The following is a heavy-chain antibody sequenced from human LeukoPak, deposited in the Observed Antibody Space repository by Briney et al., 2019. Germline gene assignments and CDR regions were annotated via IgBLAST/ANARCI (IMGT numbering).Heavy chain of an antibody. CDR2: INSDGSWT. Sequence: PGGSLRLSCAASGLTFSSYWMHWVRQAPGKGLVWVSRINSDGSWTSYADSVKGRFTISKDNAKNTVYLQMNSLRAEDTAVYYCVSFYETYWGRGTLVTVSS. CDR3: VSFYETY. J-gene: IGHJ4*02. CDR1: GLTFSSYW. D-gene: IGHD2/OR15-2a*01. V-gene: IGHV3-74*01.